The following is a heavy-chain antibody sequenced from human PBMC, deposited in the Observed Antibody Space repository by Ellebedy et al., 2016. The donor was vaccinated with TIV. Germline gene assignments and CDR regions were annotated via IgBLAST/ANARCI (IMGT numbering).Heavy chain of an antibody. V-gene: IGHV4-34*01. Sequence: SETLSLXXAVYGGSFSGYYWSWIRQSPGKGLDWIGEINHSGSTNYNPSLKSRVTLSVDTSKNQFSLKLSSVTAADTAVYYCARGTVALQSLKYFDSWGQGTLVTVSS. CDR1: GGSFSGYY. J-gene: IGHJ4*02. CDR3: ARGTVALQSLKYFDS. CDR2: INHSGST. D-gene: IGHD6-19*01.